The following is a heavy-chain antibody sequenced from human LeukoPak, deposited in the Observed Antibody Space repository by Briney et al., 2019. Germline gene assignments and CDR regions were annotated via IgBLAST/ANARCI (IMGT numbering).Heavy chain of an antibody. CDR1: GFPFSIYA. CDR2: ISGSNGST. J-gene: IGHJ4*02. Sequence: PGGSLRLSCAPSGFPFSIYAMSCVRAAPGKGVEWVSAISGSNGSTYHADSVKGRLTTSRDKSKNTLYLQMNSLRAEDTAVYYCAKVLGVAVAVTVDYWGQGALVTV. CDR3: AKVLGVAVAVTVDY. D-gene: IGHD6-19*01. V-gene: IGHV3-23*01.